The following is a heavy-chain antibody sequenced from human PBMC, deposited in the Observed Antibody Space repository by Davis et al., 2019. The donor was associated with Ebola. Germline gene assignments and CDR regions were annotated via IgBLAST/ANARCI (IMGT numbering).Heavy chain of an antibody. Sequence: SETLSLTCTVSGGSISSSSYYWGWIRQPPGKGLEWIGSIYYSGSTYYNPSLKSRLTISVDTSKNQFSLKLSSVTAADTAVYYCARDMGYSARYYAMDVWGKGTTVTVSS. V-gene: IGHV4-39*02. CDR2: IYYSGST. CDR1: GGSISSSSYY. J-gene: IGHJ6*04. CDR3: ARDMGYSARYYAMDV. D-gene: IGHD3-16*01.